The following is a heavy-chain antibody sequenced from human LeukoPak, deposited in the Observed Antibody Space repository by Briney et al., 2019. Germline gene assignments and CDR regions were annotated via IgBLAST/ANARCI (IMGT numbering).Heavy chain of an antibody. CDR2: IHHSGST. V-gene: IGHV4-31*03. J-gene: IGHJ4*02. D-gene: IGHD3-10*01. Sequence: SQTLSLTCTVSAGPLSSGGHYWSWIRQFPGKGLESIGFIHHSGSTRHNPSLKNRVAISIDTSKNQFALKLTSVTAADTAVYYCARGGNRFGGFYFDYWGQGTLVTVSS. CDR1: AGPLSSGGHY. CDR3: ARGGNRFGGFYFDY.